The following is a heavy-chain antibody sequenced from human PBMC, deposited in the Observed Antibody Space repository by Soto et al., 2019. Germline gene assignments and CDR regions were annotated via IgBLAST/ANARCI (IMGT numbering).Heavy chain of an antibody. CDR1: GFTFSSYA. CDR2: ISYDGSNK. Sequence: QVQLVESGGGVVQPGRSLRLSCAASGFTFSSYAMHWVRQAPGKGLEWVAVISYDGSNKYYADSVKGRFTISRDNSKNTLYLHMNSLRAEDTAVYYCARERITMIVVVGNYYYGMDVWGQGTTVTVSS. J-gene: IGHJ6*02. CDR3: ARERITMIVVVGNYYYGMDV. D-gene: IGHD3-22*01. V-gene: IGHV3-30-3*01.